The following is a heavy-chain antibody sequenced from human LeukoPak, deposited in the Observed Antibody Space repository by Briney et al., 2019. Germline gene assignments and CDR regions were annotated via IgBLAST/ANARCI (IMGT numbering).Heavy chain of an antibody. J-gene: IGHJ5*02. V-gene: IGHV4-59*01. CDR2: IYYSGST. Sequence: SETLSLTCTVSGGSISSSYWSWIRQPPGKGLEWIGYIYYSGSTSYNPSLKSRVTISIDTSKNQFSLRLNSVTAADTAVYYCARDGTVATNWFDPWGQGTLVTVSS. D-gene: IGHD5-12*01. CDR1: GGSISSSY. CDR3: ARDGTVATNWFDP.